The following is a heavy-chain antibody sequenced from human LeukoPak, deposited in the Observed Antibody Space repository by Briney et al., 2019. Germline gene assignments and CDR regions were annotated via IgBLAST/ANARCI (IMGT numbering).Heavy chain of an antibody. CDR1: GGNLSGYY. Sequence: SETLSLTCAVYGGNLSGYYWSWIRQPPGKGLEWIGEIKEREKTNYNPSLRSRVTISIDTSKNQFSLKLSSVTAADTAVYYCAREGLRNVHNPLGYWGQGTLVTVSP. D-gene: IGHD5-24*01. CDR3: AREGLRNVHNPLGY. CDR2: IKEREKT. V-gene: IGHV4-34*01. J-gene: IGHJ4*02.